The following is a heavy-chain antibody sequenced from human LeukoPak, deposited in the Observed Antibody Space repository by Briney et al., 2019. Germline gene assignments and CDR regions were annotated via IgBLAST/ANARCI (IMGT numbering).Heavy chain of an antibody. CDR1: GGTFSSYP. CDR2: ITPIFGEA. CDR3: ARECTSCYRPYYYMDV. V-gene: IGHV1-69*13. J-gene: IGHJ6*03. D-gene: IGHD2-2*02. Sequence: GASVKVSCKVSGGTFSSYPISWVRQAPGQGLEWMGEITPIFGEAQNAEKFQGRVTITADESTSTAYMELSSLRSEDTAVYYCARECTSCYRPYYYMDVWGKGTTVTVSS.